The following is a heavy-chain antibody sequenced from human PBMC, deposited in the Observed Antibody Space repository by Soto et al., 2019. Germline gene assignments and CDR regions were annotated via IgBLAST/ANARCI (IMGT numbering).Heavy chain of an antibody. V-gene: IGHV1-8*01. CDR1: GYTFTSYD. Sequence: ASVKVSCKASGYTFTSYDINWVRQATGQGLEWMGWMNPNSGNTGYAQKFQGRVTMTRNTSISTAYMELSSLRSEDTAVYYCARGGYNWNYVPYYMDVWGKGTTVTVSS. CDR3: ARGGYNWNYVPYYMDV. J-gene: IGHJ6*03. D-gene: IGHD1-7*01. CDR2: MNPNSGNT.